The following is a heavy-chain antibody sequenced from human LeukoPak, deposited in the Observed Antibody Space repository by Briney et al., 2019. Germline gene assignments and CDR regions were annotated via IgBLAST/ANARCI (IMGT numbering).Heavy chain of an antibody. V-gene: IGHV4-4*07. CDR3: ARAGSHYGGNIIDY. CDR1: GGSISTYY. D-gene: IGHD4-23*01. CDR2: IFISGST. Sequence: SETLSLTCTVSGGSISTYYWTWIRQPAGKGLEWIGRIFISGSTHYNPSLKSRVTMSLDTSKNQFSLKLSSVTAADTAVYYCARAGSHYGGNIIDYWGQGTLVTVS. J-gene: IGHJ4*02.